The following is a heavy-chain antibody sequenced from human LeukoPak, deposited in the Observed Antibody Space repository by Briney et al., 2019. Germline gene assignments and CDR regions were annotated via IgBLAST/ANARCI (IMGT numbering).Heavy chain of an antibody. V-gene: IGHV3-7*01. CDR3: TRVEETATTAAIIRKYSYYYYYMDV. J-gene: IGHJ6*03. D-gene: IGHD4-11*01. CDR1: GFTFSTYR. Sequence: GGSLRLSCAASGFTFSTYRMSWVRQAPGKGLEWVANIKQDGSEKHYVDSVKGRFTISRDDAKNSLYLQMSSLRAEDTAVYYCTRVEETATTAAIIRKYSYYYYYMDVWGKGNTVTVSS. CDR2: IKQDGSEK.